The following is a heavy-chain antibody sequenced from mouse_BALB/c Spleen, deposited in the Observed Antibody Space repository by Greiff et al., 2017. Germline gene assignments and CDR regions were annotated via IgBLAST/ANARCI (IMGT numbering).Heavy chain of an antibody. V-gene: IGHV3-2*02. Sequence: EVMLVESGPGLVKPSQSLSLTCTVTGYSITSDYAWNWIRQFPGNKLEWMGYISYSGSTSYNPSLKSRISITRDTSKNQFFLQLNSVTTEDTATYYCARFETRSYAMDYWGQGTSVTVSS. D-gene: IGHD2-13*01. J-gene: IGHJ4*01. CDR1: GYSITSDYA. CDR3: ARFETRSYAMDY. CDR2: ISYSGST.